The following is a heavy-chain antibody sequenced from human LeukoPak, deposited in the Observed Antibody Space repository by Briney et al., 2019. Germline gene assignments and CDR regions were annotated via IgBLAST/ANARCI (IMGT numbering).Heavy chain of an antibody. D-gene: IGHD3-22*01. J-gene: IGHJ4*02. V-gene: IGHV1-69*05. CDR1: GGTFSSYA. CDR2: IIPIFGTA. CDR3: AALKKYYYDSSGYAFDY. Sequence: SVKVSCKASGGTFSSYAISRVRQAPGQGLEWMGGIIPIFGTANYAQKFQGRVTITTDESTSTAYMELSSLSSEDTAVYYCAALKKYYYDSSGYAFDYWGQGTLVTLSS.